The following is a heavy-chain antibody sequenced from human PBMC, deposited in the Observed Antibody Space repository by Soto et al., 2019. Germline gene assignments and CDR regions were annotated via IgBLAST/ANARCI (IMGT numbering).Heavy chain of an antibody. J-gene: IGHJ6*02. V-gene: IGHV4-30-4*01. CDR3: ARANSDFLTGYPGYFYGMDV. Sequence: QVQLQASGPGLVKPSQTLSLTCTVSGASITSGAYYWRWIRQPPGKGLEGIGYIFHSGSTYYDPSLERRTSISVDTSKNQFSLRLNSMSAADTAMYYCARANSDFLTGYPGYFYGMDVWGQGTTVTVSS. D-gene: IGHD3-9*01. CDR2: IFHSGST. CDR1: GASITSGAYY.